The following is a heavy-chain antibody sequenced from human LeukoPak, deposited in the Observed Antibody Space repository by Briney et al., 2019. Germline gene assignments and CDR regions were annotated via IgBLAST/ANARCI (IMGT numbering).Heavy chain of an antibody. CDR1: GFTFGDYA. Sequence: GGSLRLSCTTSGFTFGDYAMSWVRQAPGKGLEWVSFIRRKAHGGTTEYAASVKGRFSSSRDDTKSIAYLQMNSLKTEDTAVYFCTRVTYYYDNSGYFHFDSWGQGSLVTVSS. CDR3: TRVTYYYDNSGYFHFDS. J-gene: IGHJ4*02. CDR2: IRRKAHGGTT. D-gene: IGHD3-22*01. V-gene: IGHV3-49*04.